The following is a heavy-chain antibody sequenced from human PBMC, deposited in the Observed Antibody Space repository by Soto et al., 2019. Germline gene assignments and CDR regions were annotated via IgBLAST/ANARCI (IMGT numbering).Heavy chain of an antibody. J-gene: IGHJ6*02. CDR1: GFTFSNYA. CDR3: AKSTGGTANGMDV. CDR2: ICWNGGTI. Sequence: GGSLRLSCVASGFTFSNYAMHWVRQAPGKGLEWVSGICWNGGTIGYADSVKDRFTISRDNAKNSLYLQMSSLRAEDTALYYCAKSTGGTANGMDVWGQGTTVTV. V-gene: IGHV3-9*01. D-gene: IGHD2-8*02.